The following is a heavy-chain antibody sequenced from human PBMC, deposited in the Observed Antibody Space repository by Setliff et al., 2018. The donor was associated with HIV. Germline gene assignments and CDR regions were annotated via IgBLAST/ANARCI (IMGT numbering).Heavy chain of an antibody. CDR3: ARDYYQYYNFWSGSSPDAFDI. D-gene: IGHD3-3*01. V-gene: IGHV4-39*07. CDR1: GGSISTSSYY. J-gene: IGHJ3*02. Sequence: SETLSLTCTVSGGSISTSSYYWGWIRQPPGKGLEWIGSIYYSGSTYYNPSLKSRVTISVDTSKNQFSLNLSSVTAADTAVYYCARDYYQYYNFWSGSSPDAFDIWGQGTMVTVS. CDR2: IYYSGST.